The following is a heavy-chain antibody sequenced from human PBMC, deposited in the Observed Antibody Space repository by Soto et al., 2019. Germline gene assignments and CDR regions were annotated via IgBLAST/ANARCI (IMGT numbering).Heavy chain of an antibody. V-gene: IGHV1-69*12. Sequence: QVQLVQSGAEVKKPGSSVKVSCKASGGTFSTSAISWVRQAPGQGLEWVGGIMPVFATPDYAQNFQGRVTITADESTTTAYLELTSLRTDDTAVYYCARDKDRQQLGGNYYYILDVWCQGTAITVSS. CDR2: IMPVFATP. CDR1: GGTFSTSA. CDR3: ARDKDRQQLGGNYYYILDV. J-gene: IGHJ6*02. D-gene: IGHD3-3*02.